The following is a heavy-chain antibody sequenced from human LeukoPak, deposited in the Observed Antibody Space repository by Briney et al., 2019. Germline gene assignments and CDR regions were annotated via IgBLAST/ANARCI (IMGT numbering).Heavy chain of an antibody. CDR1: GYTFTSYG. Sequence: ASVKVSCKPSGYTFTSYGISWVRQAPGQGLEMMGWISVYNGNTNYAHKLKGRVTMPTDTSTSTAYMELRSLRSDDTAVYYCARGDFRWEMATTIAFDIWGQGTMVTVSS. D-gene: IGHD5-24*01. V-gene: IGHV1-18*01. CDR3: ARGDFRWEMATTIAFDI. CDR2: ISVYNGNT. J-gene: IGHJ3*02.